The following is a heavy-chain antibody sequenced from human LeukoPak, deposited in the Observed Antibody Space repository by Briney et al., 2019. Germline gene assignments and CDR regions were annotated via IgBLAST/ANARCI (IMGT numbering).Heavy chain of an antibody. D-gene: IGHD6-13*01. CDR3: ARGGYSSSWPYYYYYYMDV. Sequence: KASETLSLTCAVSGYSISSGYYWGWIRQPPGKGLEWIGSIYHSGSTYYNPSLKSRVTISVDTSKNQFSLKLSSVTAADTAVYYCARGGYSSSWPYYYYYYMDVCGKGTTVTVSS. CDR2: IYHSGST. J-gene: IGHJ6*03. V-gene: IGHV4-38-2*01. CDR1: GYSISSGYY.